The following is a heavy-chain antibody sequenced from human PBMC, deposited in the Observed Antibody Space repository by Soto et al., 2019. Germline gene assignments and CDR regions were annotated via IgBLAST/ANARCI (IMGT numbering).Heavy chain of an antibody. J-gene: IGHJ2*01. CDR2: IYYSGST. V-gene: IGHV4-59*01. CDR1: GGSISSYY. Sequence: QVQLQESGPGLVKPSETLSLTCTVSGGSISSYYWSWSRQPPGKDLAWIGYIYYSGSTNYNPSLKSRVTISVDTSKNQFSLKLSSVTAADTAVYYCARAKAVAGTGGFYWYFDLWGRGTLVTVSS. D-gene: IGHD6-19*01. CDR3: ARAKAVAGTGGFYWYFDL.